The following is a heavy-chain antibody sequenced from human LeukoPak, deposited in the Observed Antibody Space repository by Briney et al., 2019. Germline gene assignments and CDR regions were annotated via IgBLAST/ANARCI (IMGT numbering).Heavy chain of an antibody. CDR3: AISNWYNSGWYEPYYFDY. V-gene: IGHV1-2*02. CDR2: INPNSGGR. J-gene: IGHJ4*02. D-gene: IGHD6-19*01. Sequence: ASVKVSCKASGYSFTGYYIHWVRQAPGQGLEWMGWINPNSGGRNYAQKFQGRVTMTRDTSISTAYMELSRLRSDDTAVYYCAISNWYNSGWYEPYYFDYWGQGTLVTVSS. CDR1: GYSFTGYY.